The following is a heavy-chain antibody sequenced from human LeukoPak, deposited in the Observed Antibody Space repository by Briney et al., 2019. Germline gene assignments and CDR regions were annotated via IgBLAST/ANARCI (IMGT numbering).Heavy chain of an antibody. CDR3: ARGLTIAAAGTGAGGY. Sequence: GASVKVSCKASGGTFSSYAISWVRQAPGQGLEWMGGIIPIFGTANYAQKFQGRVTITTDESTSTAYMELSSLRSEDTAVYYCARGLTIAAAGTGAGGYWGQGTLVTVSS. J-gene: IGHJ4*02. CDR1: GGTFSSYA. CDR2: IIPIFGTA. D-gene: IGHD6-13*01. V-gene: IGHV1-69*05.